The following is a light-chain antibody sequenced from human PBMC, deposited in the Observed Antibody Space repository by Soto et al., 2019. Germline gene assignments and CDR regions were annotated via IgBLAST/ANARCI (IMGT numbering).Light chain of an antibody. Sequence: EIGMTQSPANLCVCPGEGGTLXCRASQSFSSHLGWYQQRAGQARRPLIYRTSNRAPGSPDRFSGSGSGTDFTRTISRLEPEDFAVYYCQQYGSSPITFGQGTRLEIK. J-gene: IGKJ5*01. CDR2: RTS. V-gene: IGKV3-20*01. CDR1: QSFSSH. CDR3: QQYGSSPIT.